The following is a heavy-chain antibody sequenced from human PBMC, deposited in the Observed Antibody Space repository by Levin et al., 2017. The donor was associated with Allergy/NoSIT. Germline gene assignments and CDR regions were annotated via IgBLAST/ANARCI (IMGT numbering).Heavy chain of an antibody. D-gene: IGHD5-18*01. CDR2: TYYRSKWHN. CDR1: GDSVSSTSAG. V-gene: IGHV6-1*01. Sequence: SQTLSLTCAISGDSVSSTSAGWNWIRQSPSRGLEWLGRTYYRSKWHNDYAVSVKSRITINPDTSKNQFSLQLNFVTPEDTAVYYCARGSHVDAGMPTLVDYWGQGTLVTVSS. CDR3: ARGSHVDAGMPTLVDY. J-gene: IGHJ4*02.